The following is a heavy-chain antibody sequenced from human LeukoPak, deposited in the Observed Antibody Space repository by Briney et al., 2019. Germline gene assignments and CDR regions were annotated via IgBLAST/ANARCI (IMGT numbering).Heavy chain of an antibody. Sequence: TSVKVSCKASGGTFSSYAISWVRQAPGQGLEWMGGIIPILGTANYAQKFQGRVTITTDESTSTAYMELSSLRSEDTAVYYCARGPRPCSGGSCHPRFDYWGQGTLVTVSS. CDR1: GGTFSSYA. CDR3: ARGPRPCSGGSCHPRFDY. V-gene: IGHV1-69*05. J-gene: IGHJ4*02. CDR2: IIPILGTA. D-gene: IGHD2-15*01.